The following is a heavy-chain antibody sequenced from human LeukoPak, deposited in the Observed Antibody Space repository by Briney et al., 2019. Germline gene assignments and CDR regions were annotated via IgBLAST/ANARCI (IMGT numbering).Heavy chain of an antibody. Sequence: SETLSLTCAVYGGSFSGHYWSWIRQPPGKGLEWIGEINHSGSTNYNPSLKSRVTISVDTSKNQFSLKLSSVTAADTAVYYCAVVPGPWGQGTLVTVSS. CDR3: AVVPGP. CDR2: INHSGST. V-gene: IGHV4-34*01. CDR1: GGSFSGHY. D-gene: IGHD2-2*01. J-gene: IGHJ5*02.